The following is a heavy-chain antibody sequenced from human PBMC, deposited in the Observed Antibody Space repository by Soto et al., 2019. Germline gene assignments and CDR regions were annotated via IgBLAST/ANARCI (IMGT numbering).Heavy chain of an antibody. CDR3: AREASVLIPAAQPSRFDS. D-gene: IGHD2-2*01. V-gene: IGHV1-18*01. Sequence: ASVKVSCKGFGYSFMKYGINRVRQAPGQGLEWVGWISPYSGYTHSAQKFHGRLTLTTDTAASTAYMELRILRSADTALYYCAREASVLIPAAQPSRFDSWGQGTLVTAPQ. J-gene: IGHJ4*02. CDR2: ISPYSGYT. CDR1: GYSFMKYG.